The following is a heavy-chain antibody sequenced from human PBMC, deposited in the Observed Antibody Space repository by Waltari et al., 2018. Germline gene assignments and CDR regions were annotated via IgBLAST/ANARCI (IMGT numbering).Heavy chain of an antibody. J-gene: IGHJ6*03. V-gene: IGHV3-9*01. CDR3: AKDPSRGYYYYYMDV. CDR1: GFTFDDYA. CDR2: ISWNSGSI. D-gene: IGHD3-10*01. Sequence: EVQLVESGGGLVQPGRSLRLSCAASGFTFDDYAMHWVRQAPGKGLEWVSGISWNSGSIGYADSVKGRFTISRDNAKNSLYLQMNSLRAEDTALYYCAKDPSRGYYYYYMDVWGKGXTVTVSS.